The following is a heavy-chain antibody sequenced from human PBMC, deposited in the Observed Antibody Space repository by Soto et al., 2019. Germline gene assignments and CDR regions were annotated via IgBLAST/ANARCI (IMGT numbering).Heavy chain of an antibody. CDR2: IYPGDSDT. Sequence: PGESLKISCKGSGYSFTSYWIGWVRQMPGKGLEWMGIIYPGDSDTRYSPSFQGQVTISADKSISTAYLQWSSLKASDTAMYYCARSYRDILTGYSPRYFDYWGQGTLVTVSS. CDR3: ARSYRDILTGYSPRYFDY. CDR1: GYSFTSYW. J-gene: IGHJ4*02. D-gene: IGHD3-9*01. V-gene: IGHV5-51*01.